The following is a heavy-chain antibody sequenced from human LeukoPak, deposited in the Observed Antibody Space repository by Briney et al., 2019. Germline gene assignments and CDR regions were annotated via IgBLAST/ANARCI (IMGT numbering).Heavy chain of an antibody. Sequence: GGSLRLSCAASGFTFSSYSMNWVRQAPGKGLEWVSYISSSSSTIYYADSVKGRFTISRDNAKNSLYLQTNSLRAEDTAVYYCAREGPNDAFDIWGQGTMVTVSS. J-gene: IGHJ3*02. CDR2: ISSSSSTI. CDR1: GFTFSSYS. V-gene: IGHV3-48*01. CDR3: AREGPNDAFDI.